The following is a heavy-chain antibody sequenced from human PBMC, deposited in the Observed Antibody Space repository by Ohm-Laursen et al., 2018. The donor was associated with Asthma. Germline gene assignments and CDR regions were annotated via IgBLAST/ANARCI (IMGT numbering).Heavy chain of an antibody. J-gene: IGHJ3*02. CDR2: ISTASSFI. CDR1: GYTFSRYS. CDR3: AKYNVGDYGGRNAFDI. Sequence: SLRLSCAASGYTFSRYSIHWVRQIPGKGLEWVASISTASSFIYYADSVRGRFTTSRDNARNSVYLQMNSLRAEDTAVYYCAKYNVGDYGGRNAFDIRGQGTMVTVSS. D-gene: IGHD4-17*01. V-gene: IGHV3-21*01.